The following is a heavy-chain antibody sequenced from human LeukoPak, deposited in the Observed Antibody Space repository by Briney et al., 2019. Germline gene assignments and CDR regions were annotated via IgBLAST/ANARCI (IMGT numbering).Heavy chain of an antibody. V-gene: IGHV4-39*01. CDR3: ARIEGYTSNQSDA. J-gene: IGHJ5*02. D-gene: IGHD6-19*01. CDR1: GGAISSSSYY. Sequence: SETLSLTCTVSGGAISSSSYYWGWIRQPPGKGLEWIGSIYYSGSTYYNPSLKSRVTISVDTSKNQFSLKLSSVTAADTAVYYCARIEGYTSNQSDAWGQGTLVTVSS. CDR2: IYYSGST.